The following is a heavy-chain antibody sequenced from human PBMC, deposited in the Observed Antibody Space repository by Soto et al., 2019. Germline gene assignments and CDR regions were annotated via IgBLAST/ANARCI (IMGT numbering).Heavy chain of an antibody. CDR3: AIGARLRDGYNYYFDY. CDR2: IYPGDSDT. V-gene: IGHV5-51*01. D-gene: IGHD5-12*01. CDR1: GYSFTSYW. J-gene: IGHJ4*02. Sequence: EVQLVQSGAEVKKPGESLQISCKGSGYSFTSYWIGWVRQMPGKGLEWMGIIYPGDSDTRYSPSFQGQVTISADKSISTAYLQWSSLKASDTAMYYCAIGARLRDGYNYYFDYWGQGTLVTVSS.